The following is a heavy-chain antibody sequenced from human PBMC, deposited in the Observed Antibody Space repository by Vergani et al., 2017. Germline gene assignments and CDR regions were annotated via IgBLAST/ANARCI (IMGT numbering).Heavy chain of an antibody. Sequence: QLVEPGGDLVQPGGSLRLSCAVAGFTVSSHYMSWVRQAPGKGLEWVSVIFSGGYTYYADSVKGRFTISRDDSKNSLYLQMNSLRAEDTAVYYCTSQYYDFWSGRDWGQGTLVTVSS. D-gene: IGHD3-3*01. J-gene: IGHJ1*01. CDR3: TSQYYDFWSGRD. CDR2: IFSGGYT. CDR1: GFTVSSHY. V-gene: IGHV3-66*04.